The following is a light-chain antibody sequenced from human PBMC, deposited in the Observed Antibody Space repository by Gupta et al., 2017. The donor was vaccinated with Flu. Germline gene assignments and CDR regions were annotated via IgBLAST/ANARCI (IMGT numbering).Light chain of an antibody. CDR2: DAS. CDR1: QSVSSY. CDR3: HQRTNWPRT. J-gene: IGKJ1*01. Sequence: PAPLSLSPAERATLSCRASQSVSSYLAWYQQKPGQAPRLLIYDASISFTGLPARFSGRGSGTDLTLTISILAPEDFAVYCCHQRTNWPRTFGQGTKVEIK. V-gene: IGKV3-11*01.